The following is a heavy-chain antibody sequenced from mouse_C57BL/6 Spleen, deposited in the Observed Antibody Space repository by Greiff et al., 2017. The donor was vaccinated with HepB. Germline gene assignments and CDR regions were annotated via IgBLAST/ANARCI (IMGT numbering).Heavy chain of an antibody. J-gene: IGHJ1*03. CDR3: ARSGDYEGYFDV. V-gene: IGHV1-54*01. CDR2: INPGSGGT. CDR1: GYAFTNYL. Sequence: QVQLQQSGAELVRPGTSVKVSCKASGYAFTNYLIEWVKQRPGQGLEWIGVINPGSGGTNYNEQFKGKATLTADKSSSTAYMQLSSLTSEDSAVYFCARSGDYEGYFDVWGTGTTVTVSS. D-gene: IGHD2-4*01.